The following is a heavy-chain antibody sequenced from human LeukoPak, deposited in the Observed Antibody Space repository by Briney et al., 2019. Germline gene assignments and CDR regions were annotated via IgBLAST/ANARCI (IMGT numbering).Heavy chain of an antibody. D-gene: IGHD3-3*01. CDR2: IYYSGST. CDR3: AREKRSGYGPRFDR. V-gene: IGHV4-30-4*01. CDR1: GGSISSGDYS. J-gene: IGHJ5*02. Sequence: PSETLSLTCTVSGGSISSGDYSWSWIRQPPGKGLEWIGYIYYSGSTYYNPSLKSRVTISVDTSKNQFSLKLSSVTAADTAVYYCAREKRSGYGPRFDRWGQGTLVTVSS.